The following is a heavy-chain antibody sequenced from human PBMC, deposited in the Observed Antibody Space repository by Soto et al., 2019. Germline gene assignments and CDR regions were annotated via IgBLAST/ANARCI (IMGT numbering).Heavy chain of an antibody. V-gene: IGHV1-8*01. Sequence: ASVKVSCKASGYTFTSYDINWVRQATRQGLEWMGWMNPNSGNTGYAQKFQGRVTMTRNTSISTAYMELSSLRSEDTAVYYCAREDDYSGVDDYWGQGTLVTVSS. CDR2: MNPNSGNT. CDR1: GYTFTSYD. CDR3: AREDDYSGVDDY. D-gene: IGHD4-17*01. J-gene: IGHJ4*02.